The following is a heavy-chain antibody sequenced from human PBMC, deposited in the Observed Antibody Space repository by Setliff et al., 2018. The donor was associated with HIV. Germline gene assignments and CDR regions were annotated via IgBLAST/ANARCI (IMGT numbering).Heavy chain of an antibody. CDR2: IYQSGSI. CDR1: GYSINSGFS. Sequence: PSETLSLTCAASGYSINSGFSRAWIRQPPGQGPQLIGGIYQSGSIYYNPSLQSRVTISVDSSKNRFSLHLFSVTAADPAVYYCARPRRVRSRSWYWFDIWGQGTLVTDSS. V-gene: IGHV4-38-2*01. CDR3: ARPRRVRSRSWYWFDI. D-gene: IGHD2-21*01. J-gene: IGHJ5*02.